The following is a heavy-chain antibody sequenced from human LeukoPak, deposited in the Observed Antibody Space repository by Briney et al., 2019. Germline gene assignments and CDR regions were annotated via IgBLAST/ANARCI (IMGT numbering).Heavy chain of an antibody. D-gene: IGHD2-8*01. J-gene: IGHJ3*02. CDR1: GGSISSSSSY. Sequence: SETLSLTCTVSGGSISSSSSYWSWIRQPPGNGLEWIGEINRSGTTNYNPSLKSRVIMSVDTSKNQFSLRLSSLTAADTAVYYCAREACTSGTCDAFDIWGQGTMVTVSS. CDR2: INRSGTT. CDR3: AREACTSGTCDAFDI. V-gene: IGHV4-39*07.